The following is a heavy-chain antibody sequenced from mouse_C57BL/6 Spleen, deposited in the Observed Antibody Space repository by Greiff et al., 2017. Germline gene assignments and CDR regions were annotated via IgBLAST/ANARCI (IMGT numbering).Heavy chain of an antibody. CDR2: INPNNGGT. J-gene: IGHJ3*01. V-gene: IGHV1-22*01. CDR1: GYTFTDYN. CDR3: ARGGGLPGSNPAWFAY. D-gene: IGHD2-5*01. Sequence: VQLQQSGPELVKPGASVKMSCKASGYTFTDYNMHWVKQSHGKSLEWIGYINPNNGGTSYNQKFKGKATLTVNKSSSTAYMELRSLTSEDSAVYYCARGGGLPGSNPAWFAYWGQGTLVTVSA.